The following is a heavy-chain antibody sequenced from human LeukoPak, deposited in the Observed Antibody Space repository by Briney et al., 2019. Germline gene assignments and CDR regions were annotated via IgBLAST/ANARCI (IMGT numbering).Heavy chain of an antibody. CDR1: GGSFSGYY. V-gene: IGHV4-34*01. D-gene: IGHD3-10*01. CDR2: INHSGST. CDR3: ARGRGYYGSGRGYWYFDL. J-gene: IGHJ2*01. Sequence: SETLSLTCAVYGGSFSGYYWSWIRQPPGKGLEWIGEINHSGSTNYNPSLKSRVTISVDTSKNQSSLKLSSVTAADTAEYYCARGRGYYGSGRGYWYFDLWGRGTLVTVSS.